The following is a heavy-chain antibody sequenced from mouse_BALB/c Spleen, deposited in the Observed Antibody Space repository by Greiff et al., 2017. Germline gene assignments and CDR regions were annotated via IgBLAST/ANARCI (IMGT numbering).Heavy chain of an antibody. D-gene: IGHD1-1*01. CDR3: AITTVVARAMDY. Sequence: VHLQQPGAELVKPGASVKLSCKASGYTFTSYWMHWVKQRPGQGLEWIGEINPSNGRTNYNEKFKSKATLTVDKSSSTAYMQLSSLTSEDSAVYYCAITTVVARAMDYWGQGTSVTVSS. CDR2: INPSNGRT. CDR1: GYTFTSYW. V-gene: IGHV1S81*02. J-gene: IGHJ4*01.